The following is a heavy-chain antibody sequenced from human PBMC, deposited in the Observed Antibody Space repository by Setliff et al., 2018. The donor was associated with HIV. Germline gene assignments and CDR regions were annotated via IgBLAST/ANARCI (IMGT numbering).Heavy chain of an antibody. Sequence: SVKVSCKASGGTFSSYAISWVRQAPGQGLEWMGGIIPILGTANYAQKFQGRVTITTDESTSTAYMELSSLRSEDTAVYYCARERGYCSSTSCYAPYYYYGMDVWGQGTTVTVSS. CDR1: GGTFSSYA. CDR2: IIPILGTA. D-gene: IGHD2-2*01. V-gene: IGHV1-69*05. J-gene: IGHJ6*02. CDR3: ARERGYCSSTSCYAPYYYYGMDV.